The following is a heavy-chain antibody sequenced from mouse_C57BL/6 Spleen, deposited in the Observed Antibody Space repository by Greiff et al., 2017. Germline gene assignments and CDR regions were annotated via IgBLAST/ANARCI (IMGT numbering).Heavy chain of an antibody. CDR1: GFTFSNYW. Sequence: VQLKQSGGGLVQPGGSMKLSCVASGFTFSNYWMNWVRQSPEKGLEWVAQIRLKSDNYATHYAESVKGRFTISRDDSKSSVYLQMNNLRAEDTGIYYCTGGYYDYDEGYWYFDVWGTGTTVTVSS. CDR2: IRLKSDNYAT. CDR3: TGGYYDYDEGYWYFDV. J-gene: IGHJ1*03. D-gene: IGHD2-4*01. V-gene: IGHV6-3*01.